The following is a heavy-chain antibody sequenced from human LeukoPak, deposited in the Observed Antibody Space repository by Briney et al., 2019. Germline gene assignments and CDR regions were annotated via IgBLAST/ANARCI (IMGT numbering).Heavy chain of an antibody. CDR2: ISGFNGAT. CDR1: GYTFTSYG. Sequence: GASVKVSCKASGYTFTSYGISWVRQAPGQGLEWMGWISGFNGATNFAQKVQDRVTMTIDTSTSIVYMELGSLRFDDTAVYYCARDRSRAAHEYWGQGTLVTVSS. V-gene: IGHV1-18*01. D-gene: IGHD2-15*01. CDR3: ARDRSRAAHEY. J-gene: IGHJ4*02.